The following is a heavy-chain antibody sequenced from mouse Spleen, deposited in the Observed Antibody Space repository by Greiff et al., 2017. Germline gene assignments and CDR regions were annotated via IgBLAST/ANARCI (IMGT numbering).Heavy chain of an antibody. CDR3: AREGFDY. CDR1: GYTFTSYW. J-gene: IGHJ2*01. CDR2: INPSTGYT. Sequence: QVQLQQPGAELVKPGASVKLSCKASGYTFTSYWMHWVKQRPGQGLEWIGYINPSTGYTEYNQKFKDKATLTADKSSSTAYMQLSSLTSEDSAVYYCAREGFDYWGQGTTLTVSS. V-gene: IGHV1-7*01.